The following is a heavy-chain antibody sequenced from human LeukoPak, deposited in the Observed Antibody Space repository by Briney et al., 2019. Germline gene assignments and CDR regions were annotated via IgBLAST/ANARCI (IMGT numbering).Heavy chain of an antibody. CDR3: ARDVVVTSSPDAFDI. J-gene: IGHJ3*02. CDR2: ISNSGTT. D-gene: IGHD2-21*02. Sequence: SETLSLTCTVSGDSVTSAGYFWTWIRQHPGKGLEWIGYISNSGTTSYNPSLKSRVSISVDTSDNLFSLSLRSVTAADTAVYYCARDVVVTSSPDAFDIWGQGTVVTVS. CDR1: GDSVTSAGYF. V-gene: IGHV4-31*03.